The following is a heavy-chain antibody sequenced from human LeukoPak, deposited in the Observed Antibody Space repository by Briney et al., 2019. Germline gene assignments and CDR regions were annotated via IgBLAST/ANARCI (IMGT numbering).Heavy chain of an antibody. V-gene: IGHV1-3*01. D-gene: IGHD2-21*01. CDR1: GYIFTKYV. Sequence: GASVKVSCKASGYIFTKYVVHWVRQAPGQRPEWMGWIKAGNGDTKYSQNFQDRLTITRDTSASTVYMELSSLTSEDTALYYCGRDDCGDTCYPGGYWGQGTLVTVSS. CDR3: GRDDCGDTCYPGGY. J-gene: IGHJ4*02. CDR2: IKAGNGDT.